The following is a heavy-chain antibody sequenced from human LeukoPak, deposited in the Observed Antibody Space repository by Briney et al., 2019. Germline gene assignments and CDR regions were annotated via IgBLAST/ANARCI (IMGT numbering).Heavy chain of an antibody. D-gene: IGHD3-16*02. CDR2: INPNSGDP. J-gene: IGHJ5*02. V-gene: IGHV1-2*02. CDR3: ARSPMITFGGVIVNGFDP. CDR1: GYTFTAYY. Sequence: ASVKVSCKASGYTFTAYYIHWLRQVPGPGLQWMGWINPNSGDPNYALKFQDRVTMTRDTSISTAYMELSRLRSDDTAVYYCARSPMITFGGVIVNGFDPWGQGTLVTVSS.